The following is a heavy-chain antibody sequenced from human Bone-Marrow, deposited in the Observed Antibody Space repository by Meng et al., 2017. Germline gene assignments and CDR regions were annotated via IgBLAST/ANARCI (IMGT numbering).Heavy chain of an antibody. CDR2: ISSSGSTI. J-gene: IGHJ4*02. D-gene: IGHD7-27*01. CDR3: ARGPLGIVVLDY. V-gene: IGHV3-48*03. CDR1: GFTFSSYE. Sequence: GGSLRLSCAASGFTFSSYEMNWVRQAPGKGLEWVSYISSSGSTIYYADSVKGRFTISRDNAKNTLYLQMNSLKVEDTAVYYCARGPLGIVVLDYWGQGTLVTVSS.